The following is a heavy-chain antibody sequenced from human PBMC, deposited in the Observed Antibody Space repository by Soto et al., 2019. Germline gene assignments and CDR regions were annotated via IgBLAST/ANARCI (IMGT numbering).Heavy chain of an antibody. J-gene: IGHJ6*02. CDR1: GGSFSGYY. CDR3: YGSGRNYYYYYGMDV. D-gene: IGHD3-10*01. V-gene: IGHV4-34*01. Sequence: SETLSLTCAVYGGSFSGYYWSWIRQPPGKGLEWIGEINHSGSTNYNPSLKSRVTISVDTSKNQFSLKLSSVTAADTAVYYCYGSGRNYYYYYGMDVWGQGTTVTVSS. CDR2: INHSGST.